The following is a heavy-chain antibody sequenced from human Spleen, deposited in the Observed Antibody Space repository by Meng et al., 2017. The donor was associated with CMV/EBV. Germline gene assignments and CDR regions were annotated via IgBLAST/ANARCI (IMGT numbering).Heavy chain of an antibody. CDR3: AKGDSLLYFNS. CDR1: GFTFSSYA. Sequence: EVYLLEAGGGLVQPGGSLRLSCAASGFTFSSYAMSWVRQAPGKGLEWVTAISGSGGSTYYADSVKGRFTISRDNSKNTLYLQMNSLRAEDTAVYYCAKGDSLLYFNSWGQGTLVTVSS. CDR2: ISGSGGST. V-gene: IGHV3-23*01. J-gene: IGHJ4*02. D-gene: IGHD2-15*01.